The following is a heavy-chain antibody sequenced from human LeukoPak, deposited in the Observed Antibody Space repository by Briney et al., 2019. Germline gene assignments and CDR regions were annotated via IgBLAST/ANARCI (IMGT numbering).Heavy chain of an antibody. CDR1: GYTFTSYG. CDR2: ISAYNGNT. Sequence: ASVKVSRKASGYTFTSYGISWVRQAPGQGLEWMGWISAYNGNTNYAQKLQGRVTMTTDTSTSTAYMELRSLRSDDTAVYYCARDCSSTSCYAYYYYGMDVWGQGTTVTVSS. V-gene: IGHV1-18*01. D-gene: IGHD2-2*01. J-gene: IGHJ6*02. CDR3: ARDCSSTSCYAYYYYGMDV.